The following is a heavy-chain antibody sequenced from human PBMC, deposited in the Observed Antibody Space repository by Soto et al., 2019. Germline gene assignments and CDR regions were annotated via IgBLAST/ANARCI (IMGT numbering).Heavy chain of an antibody. CDR3: ARDLNSSSWYFDC. D-gene: IGHD6-13*01. V-gene: IGHV3-7*01. CDR2: IKQDGSEK. CDR1: GFTFSSYW. J-gene: IGHJ4*02. Sequence: GGSLRLSCAASGFTFSSYWMSWVRQAPGKGLEWVANIKQDGSEKYYVDSVKGRFTISRDNAKNSLYLQMNSLRAEDTAVYYCARDLNSSSWYFDCWGQGTLVTVSS.